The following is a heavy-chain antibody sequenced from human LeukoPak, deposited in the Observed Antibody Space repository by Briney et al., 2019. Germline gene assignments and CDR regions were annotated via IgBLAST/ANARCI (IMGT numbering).Heavy chain of an antibody. Sequence: PGGSLRLSCAASGFTFSSYAMSWVRQAPGKGLEWVSAISGSGGSTYYADSVKGGFTISRANSKNTLYMQMNSLRAEATAVYYCAKHYSAAAPEFFQHRGQGTLVTVSS. J-gene: IGHJ1*01. CDR2: ISGSGGST. CDR1: GFTFSSYA. V-gene: IGHV3-23*01. CDR3: AKHYSAAAPEFFQH. D-gene: IGHD6-13*01.